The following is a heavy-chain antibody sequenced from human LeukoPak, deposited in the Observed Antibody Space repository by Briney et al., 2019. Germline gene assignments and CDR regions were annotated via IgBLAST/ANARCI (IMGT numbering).Heavy chain of an antibody. D-gene: IGHD2-2*01. CDR1: GFTFSSYA. CDR2: ISGSGGST. CDR3: AKDFSSGLPGYFDY. J-gene: IGHJ4*02. Sequence: GRSLRLSCAASGFTFSSYAMSWVRQAPGKGLEWVSAISGSGGSTYYADSVEGRFTISRDNSKNTLYLQMNSLRAEDTAVYYCAKDFSSGLPGYFDYWGQGTLVTVSS. V-gene: IGHV3-23*01.